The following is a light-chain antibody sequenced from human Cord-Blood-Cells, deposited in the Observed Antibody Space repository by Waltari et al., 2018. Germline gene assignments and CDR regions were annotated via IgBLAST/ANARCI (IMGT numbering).Light chain of an antibody. V-gene: IGLV2-11*01. Sequence: QSALTQPLSVSGSPGQSFTSSCTGTISDVGGYNYVYCYQQHPGKAPKLMIYDVSKRPSGVPDRFSGSKSGNTASLTISGLQAEDEADYYCCSYAGSYTYVFGTGTKVTVL. CDR2: DVS. J-gene: IGLJ1*01. CDR3: CSYAGSYTYV. CDR1: ISDVGGYNY.